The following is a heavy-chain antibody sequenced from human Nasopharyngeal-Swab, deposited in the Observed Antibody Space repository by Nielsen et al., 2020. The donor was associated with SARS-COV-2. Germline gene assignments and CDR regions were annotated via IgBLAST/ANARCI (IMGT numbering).Heavy chain of an antibody. D-gene: IGHD3-3*01. V-gene: IGHV4-59*01. J-gene: IGHJ5*02. CDR2: IYYSGGA. Sequence: WIRQPPGKGLEWIGYIYYSGGANYNLSLKSRVTIPVDTSKNQFSLKLNSVTAADTAVYYCAKYAHYDFLSGYHLGWFDPWGQGTLVTVSS. CDR3: AKYAHYDFLSGYHLGWFDP.